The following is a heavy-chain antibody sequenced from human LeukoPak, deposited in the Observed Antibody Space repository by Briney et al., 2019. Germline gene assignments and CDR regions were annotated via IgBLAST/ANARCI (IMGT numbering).Heavy chain of an antibody. CDR2: ISWSSGSI. CDR1: GFTVDDYA. CDR3: VKDGGGYTYGYDAFDI. J-gene: IGHJ3*02. V-gene: IGHV3-9*01. D-gene: IGHD5-18*01. Sequence: PGGSLRLSCAASGFTVDDYAMHWVRQGPGKGLEWVAGISWSSGSIDYADSVEGRFTVSRDDDENSLYLQMNSLRTEDTAFYYCVKDGGGYTYGYDAFDIWGQGTMVTVS.